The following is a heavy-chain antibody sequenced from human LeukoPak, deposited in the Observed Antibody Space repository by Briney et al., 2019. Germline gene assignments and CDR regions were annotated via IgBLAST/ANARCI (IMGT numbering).Heavy chain of an antibody. V-gene: IGHV3-7*01. CDR2: IKQDGSEK. Sequence: GGSLRLSCAASGFTFDTYWMSWVRQAPGKGLEWVANIKQDGSEKDYVDSVKGRFTISRDNAKNSLYLQMNSLRAEDTGVYYCAKDHYHYSSGDNYFDYWGQGTLVTVSS. J-gene: IGHJ4*02. CDR3: AKDHYHYSSGDNYFDY. D-gene: IGHD3-10*01. CDR1: GFTFDTYW.